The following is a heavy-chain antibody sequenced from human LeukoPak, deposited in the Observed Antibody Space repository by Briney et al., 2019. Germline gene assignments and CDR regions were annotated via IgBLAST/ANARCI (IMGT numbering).Heavy chain of an antibody. CDR3: ARVVGGCSSTGCYTGYYYYGMDV. CDR2: ISSNGGST. J-gene: IGHJ6*02. Sequence: GGSLRLSCAASGFTFSSYAMHWVRQAPGKGLEYVSAISSNGGSTYYANSVKGRFIISRDNSKNTLYLQMGSLRAEDMAVYYCARVVGGCSSTGCYTGYYYYGMDVWGQGTTVTVSS. V-gene: IGHV3-64*01. CDR1: GFTFSSYA. D-gene: IGHD2-2*02.